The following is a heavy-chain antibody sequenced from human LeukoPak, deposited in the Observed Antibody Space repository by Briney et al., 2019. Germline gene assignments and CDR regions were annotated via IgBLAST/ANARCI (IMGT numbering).Heavy chain of an antibody. CDR3: AKDITTLID. Sequence: GGSLRLACAASGFTFSSYAMSWVRQAPGKGLEWVSAISTSGGSTYYADSVKGRFTISRVNSKNTLYLQMNSLRAEDTAVYYRAKDITTLIDWGQGTLVTVSS. D-gene: IGHD3-22*01. CDR2: ISTSGGST. J-gene: IGHJ4*02. CDR1: GFTFSSYA. V-gene: IGHV3-23*01.